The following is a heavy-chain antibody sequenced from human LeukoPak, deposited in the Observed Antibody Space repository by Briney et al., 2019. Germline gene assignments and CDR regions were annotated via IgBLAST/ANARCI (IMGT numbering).Heavy chain of an antibody. CDR3: ASKYSRNAFDI. V-gene: IGHV3-21*01. D-gene: IGHD2-21*01. CDR1: GFAFSTYS. J-gene: IGHJ3*02. CDR2: IGSTGAYI. Sequence: PGGSLRLSCAASGFAFSTYSMNWVRQAPGKGLEWLSSIGSTGAYIFYADSVKGRFTISRDNAKNSLYLQMNSLRAEDTAVYYCASKYSRNAFDIWGQGTMVTFSS.